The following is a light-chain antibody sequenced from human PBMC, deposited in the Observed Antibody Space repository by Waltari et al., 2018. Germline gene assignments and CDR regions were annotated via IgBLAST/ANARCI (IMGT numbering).Light chain of an antibody. V-gene: IGLV1-47*01. CDR3: ASWDESHYV. CDR1: PSNLRSNY. CDR2: RNN. Sequence: QSVLTQPPSASETPWQRVTLSCSVSPSNLRSNYLYWYQQLPGSAPKLLIYRNNLRPSGVPDRFSASKYGTLASLVISGLRSEDEGVYYCASWDESHYVFGGGTTVTVL. J-gene: IGLJ1*01.